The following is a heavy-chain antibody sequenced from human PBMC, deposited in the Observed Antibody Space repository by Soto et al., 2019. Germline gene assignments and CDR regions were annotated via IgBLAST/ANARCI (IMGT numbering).Heavy chain of an antibody. V-gene: IGHV4-61*08. J-gene: IGHJ3*02. CDR2: IYYSGST. CDR1: GGSISSGGYY. D-gene: IGHD5-12*01. Sequence: SETLSLTCTVSGGSISSGGYYWSWFRQPPGKGLEWIGYIYYSGSTNYNPSLKSRVTISVDTSKNQFSLKLSSVTAADTAVYYCARSRDGYNRHAFDIWGQGTMVT. CDR3: ARSRDGYNRHAFDI.